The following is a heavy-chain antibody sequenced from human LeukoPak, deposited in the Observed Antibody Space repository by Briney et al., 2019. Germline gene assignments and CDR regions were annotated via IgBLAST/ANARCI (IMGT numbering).Heavy chain of an antibody. D-gene: IGHD2-21*02. V-gene: IGHV3-23*01. CDR1: GFTFSSYA. J-gene: IGHJ4*02. Sequence: GGSLRLSCAASGFTFSSYAMSWVRQAPGKGLKWVSAISGSGGSTYYADSVKGRFTISSDNSKNTLYLQMNSLRAEDPAVYYCMHSTDPSIDYWGQGTLVTVSS. CDR3: MHSTDPSIDY. CDR2: ISGSGGST.